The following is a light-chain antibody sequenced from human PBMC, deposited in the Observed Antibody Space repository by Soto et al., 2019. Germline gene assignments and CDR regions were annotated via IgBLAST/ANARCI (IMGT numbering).Light chain of an antibody. J-gene: IGKJ1*01. V-gene: IGKV1-8*01. CDR3: QPYDNYPWT. Sequence: AVLLTQSPSSFSASTGDRATITCRASQDIHNYLAWYQQVPGKAPKLLLYAASILQTGVPSRFSGSGSGTDFTLTIDGLQSEDFATYFCQPYDNYPWTFGQGTTVE. CDR1: QDIHNY. CDR2: AAS.